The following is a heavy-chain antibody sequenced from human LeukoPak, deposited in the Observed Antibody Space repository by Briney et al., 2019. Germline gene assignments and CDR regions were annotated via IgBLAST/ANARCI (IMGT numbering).Heavy chain of an antibody. CDR3: ARGYDPYYFDY. J-gene: IGHJ4*02. CDR1: GGSISSYY. D-gene: IGHD3-16*01. CDR2: IYYSGSA. V-gene: IGHV4-59*01. Sequence: SETLSLTCTVSGGSISSYYWSWIRQPPGKGLEWIGYIYYSGSANYNPSLKSRVTISVDTSKNQFSLKLSSVTAADTAVYYCARGYDPYYFDYWGQGTLVTVSS.